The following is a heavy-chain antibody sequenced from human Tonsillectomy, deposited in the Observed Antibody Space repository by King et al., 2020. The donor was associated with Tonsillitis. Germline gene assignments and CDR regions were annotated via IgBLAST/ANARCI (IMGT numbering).Heavy chain of an antibody. J-gene: IGHJ4*02. D-gene: IGHD2-2*01. Sequence: VQLQQWGAGLLKPSETLSLTCAVYGGSFSGYYWSWIRQPPGKGLEWIGEINHSGSTNYNPSLKSRVTISVDTSKNQFSLKLSSVTAADTAVYYCARGADISVVVPAPTNFDYGGQGTLLPVSS. V-gene: IGHV4-34*01. CDR2: INHSGST. CDR1: GGSFSGYY. CDR3: ARGADISVVVPAPTNFDY.